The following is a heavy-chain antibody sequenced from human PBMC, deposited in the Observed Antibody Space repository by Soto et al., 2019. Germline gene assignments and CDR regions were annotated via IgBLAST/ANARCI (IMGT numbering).Heavy chain of an antibody. CDR3: GSVFEY. CDR1: GFTFSKYA. Sequence: GGSLRLSCAGSGFTFSKYAMTWVRQAPGKGLEWVSTTRGNGEYTYYADSVKGRFTVSRDNSKNALFLEMSSLRAEDTAVYYCGSVFEYWGQGSLVTVSS. CDR2: TRGNGEYT. J-gene: IGHJ4*02. V-gene: IGHV3-23*01.